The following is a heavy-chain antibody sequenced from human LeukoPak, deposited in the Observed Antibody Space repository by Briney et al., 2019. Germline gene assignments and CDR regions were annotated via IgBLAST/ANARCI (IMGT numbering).Heavy chain of an antibody. CDR3: AREAHKFDY. V-gene: IGHV4-34*01. CDR1: GGSFSGYY. CDR2: INHSGST. J-gene: IGHJ4*02. Sequence: SETLSLTCAVYGGSFSGYYWSWIRQPPGKGLEWIGEINHSGSTNYNPSLKSRVTISVDTSKNQSSLKLSSVTAADTAVYYCAREAHKFDYWGQGTLVTVSS.